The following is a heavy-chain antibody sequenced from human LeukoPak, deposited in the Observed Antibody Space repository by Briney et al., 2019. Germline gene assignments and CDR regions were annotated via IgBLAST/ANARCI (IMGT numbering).Heavy chain of an antibody. V-gene: IGHV4-59*01. J-gene: IGHJ4*02. CDR1: GGSISTYY. CDR2: IYYSGST. Sequence: SETLSLTCIDSGGSISTYYWSWIRQPPGKGLEWIGHIYYSGSTNYNPSLKSRVTIAVDTSKNHFSLKLSSVTAADTAVYYCTRNYDSSGYTTFGYWGRGTLVTVSS. CDR3: TRNYDSSGYTTFGY. D-gene: IGHD3-22*01.